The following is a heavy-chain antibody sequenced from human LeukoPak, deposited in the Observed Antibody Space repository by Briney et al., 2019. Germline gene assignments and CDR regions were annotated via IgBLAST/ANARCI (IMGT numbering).Heavy chain of an antibody. D-gene: IGHD4-17*01. Sequence: SVKVSCKASGGTFISYAISWVRQAPGQGLEWMGRILPILGIANYAQKFQGRVTITADKSTSTAYMELSSLRSEDTAVYYCASPATVTTFYYGMDVWGQGTTVTVSS. CDR2: ILPILGIA. CDR3: ASPATVTTFYYGMDV. V-gene: IGHV1-69*04. CDR1: GGTFISYA. J-gene: IGHJ6*02.